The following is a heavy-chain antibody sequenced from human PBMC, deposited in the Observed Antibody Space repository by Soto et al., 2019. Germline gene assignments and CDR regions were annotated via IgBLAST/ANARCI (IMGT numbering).Heavy chain of an antibody. J-gene: IGHJ4*02. Sequence: GSGPTLVNPTQTLTLTCTFSGFSLSTSGMCVSWIRQPPGKALEWLARIDWDDDKYYSTSLKTRLTISKDTSKNQVVLTMTNMDPVDTATFYCARIRSRGVLVDYWGQGTLVTVSS. CDR1: GFSLSTSGMC. CDR3: ARIRSRGVLVDY. V-gene: IGHV2-70*11. CDR2: IDWDDDK. D-gene: IGHD3-10*01.